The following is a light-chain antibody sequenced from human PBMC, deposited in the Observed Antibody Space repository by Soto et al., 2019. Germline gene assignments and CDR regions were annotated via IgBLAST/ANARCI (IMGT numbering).Light chain of an antibody. J-gene: IGLJ1*01. V-gene: IGLV2-14*01. CDR1: SSDIAGFNY. CDR2: QVT. CDR3: NSYSSSTFSV. Sequence: QSVLAQPASVSGTPGQSITISCTRTSSDIAGFNYVSWYQQYPGKAPKLLIYQVTPRASGVSHRFSGSKFGDTASLTISGLQPEDEAEYYCNSYSSSTFSVIGTGTKVTVL.